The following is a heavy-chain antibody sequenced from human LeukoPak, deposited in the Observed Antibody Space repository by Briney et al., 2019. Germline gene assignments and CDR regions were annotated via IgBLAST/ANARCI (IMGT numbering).Heavy chain of an antibody. CDR2: ISSSGSTI. J-gene: IGHJ6*04. V-gene: IGHV3-48*03. D-gene: IGHD3-10*02. CDR1: GFTFSSYE. CDR3: AELGITMIGGV. Sequence: GGPLRLSCAASGFTFSSYEMNWVRQAPGKGLEWVSYISSSGSTIHYADSVKGRFTISRDNAKNSLYLQMNSLRAEDTAVYYCAELGITMIGGVWGKGTTVTISS.